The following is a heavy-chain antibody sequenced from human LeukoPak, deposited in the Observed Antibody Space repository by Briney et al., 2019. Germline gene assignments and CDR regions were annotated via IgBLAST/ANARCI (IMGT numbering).Heavy chain of an antibody. CDR2: VSNDGRNE. J-gene: IGHJ4*02. V-gene: IGHV3-33*01. D-gene: IGHD1-26*01. Sequence: GGSLRLSCATSGFAFSSYGIHWVRQAPGKGMEWVAVVSNDGRNEYYADSVQGRFSISRDNSKNTVYLQMNSLRAEDTAVYYCARDSASTPLDYWGQGTLVTVSS. CDR3: ARDSASTPLDY. CDR1: GFAFSSYG.